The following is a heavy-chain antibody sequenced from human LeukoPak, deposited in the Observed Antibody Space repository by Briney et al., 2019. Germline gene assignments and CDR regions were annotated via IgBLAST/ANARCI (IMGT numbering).Heavy chain of an antibody. CDR1: GFTFSSYS. J-gene: IGHJ6*03. D-gene: IGHD5-18*01. CDR3: ARAGYSYGYVDHYYYYYMDV. CDR2: ISSSSSYI. V-gene: IGHV3-21*01. Sequence: GGSLRLSCAASGFTFSSYSMNWVRQAPGKGLEWVSSISSSSSYIYYADSVKGRFTISRDNAKNSLYLQMNSLRAEDTAVYYCARAGYSYGYVDHYYYYYMDVWGKGTTVTVSS.